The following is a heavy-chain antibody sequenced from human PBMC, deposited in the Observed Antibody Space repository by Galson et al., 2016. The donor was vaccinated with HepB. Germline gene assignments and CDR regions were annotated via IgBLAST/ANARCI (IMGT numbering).Heavy chain of an antibody. D-gene: IGHD5-24*01. CDR1: GYRFHTYG. J-gene: IGHJ4*02. Sequence: SVKVSCKASGYRFHTYGISWVRQAPGQGLEWLGWISANSGNTNYAQKFQDRVTMTRDTSASTVYMDLRSLRSDDTAVYYCARDVQFCFDFWGQGTLVTVSS. CDR2: ISANSGNT. CDR3: ARDVQFCFDF. V-gene: IGHV1-18*04.